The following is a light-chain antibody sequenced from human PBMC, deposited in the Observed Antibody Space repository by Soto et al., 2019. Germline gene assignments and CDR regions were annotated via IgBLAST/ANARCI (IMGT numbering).Light chain of an antibody. Sequence: SYELTQPPSVSVAPRQTARITCGGTNIGSKRVQWYQQKPGQAPVLVVYDDSDRPSGIPERFSGSNSGNTATLTISRVEAGDEADYYCQVWDSGSDHYVVFGGGTKLTVL. CDR2: DDS. CDR1: NIGSKR. CDR3: QVWDSGSDHYVV. J-gene: IGLJ2*01. V-gene: IGLV3-21*02.